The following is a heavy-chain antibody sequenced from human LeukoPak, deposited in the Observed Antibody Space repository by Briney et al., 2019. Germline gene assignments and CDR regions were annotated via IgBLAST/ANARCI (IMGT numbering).Heavy chain of an antibody. CDR1: GYTLTELS. Sequence: ASVKVSCKVSGYTLTELSMHWVRQAPGKGLEWMGGFDPEYGETIYAQKFQGRVTMTEDTSTDTAYMELSSLRSEDTAVYYCATVVDTAMPGRPDYYYYGMDVWGQGTTVTVSS. CDR2: FDPEYGET. D-gene: IGHD5-18*01. CDR3: ATVVDTAMPGRPDYYYYGMDV. J-gene: IGHJ6*02. V-gene: IGHV1-24*01.